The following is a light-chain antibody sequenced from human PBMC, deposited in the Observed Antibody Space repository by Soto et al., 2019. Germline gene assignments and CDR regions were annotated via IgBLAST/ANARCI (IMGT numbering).Light chain of an antibody. J-gene: IGKJ1*01. CDR2: KAS. CDR3: QQYSNFLT. CDR1: QSISNW. V-gene: IGKV1-5*03. Sequence: DIQMTQSPSTLSASVGETVTITCRASQSISNWLAWYQQRSGKAPKLLIYKASSLESGVPSRFSGSGSGTEFTLTISCLQPDDFATYYCQQYSNFLTFGQGTKVEIK.